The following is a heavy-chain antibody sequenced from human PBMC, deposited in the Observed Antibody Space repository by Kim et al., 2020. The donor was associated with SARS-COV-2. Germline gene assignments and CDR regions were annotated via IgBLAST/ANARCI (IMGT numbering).Heavy chain of an antibody. CDR1: GFTFSSYG. V-gene: IGHV3-30*18. D-gene: IGHD2-2*01. CDR3: AKEEFSSTSCYLSDY. Sequence: GGSLRLSCAASGFTFSSYGMHWVRQAPGKGLEWVAVISYDGSNKYYADSVKGRFTISRDNSKNTLYLQMNSLRAEDTAVYYCAKEEFSSTSCYLSDYWGQGTLVTVSS. CDR2: ISYDGSNK. J-gene: IGHJ4*02.